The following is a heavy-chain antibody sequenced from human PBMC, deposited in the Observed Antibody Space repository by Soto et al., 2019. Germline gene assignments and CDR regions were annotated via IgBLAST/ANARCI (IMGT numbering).Heavy chain of an antibody. CDR2: TYYRSKWYY. CDR1: GDSVSSNSAT. CDR3: AKKSLGSITLPALNYFDY. J-gene: IGHJ4*02. Sequence: SQTLSLTCAISGDSVSSNSATWNLIRQSPSRGLEWLGRTYYRSKWYYDYAVSVKSRITINPDTSKNTVYLQMNSLRAEDTAVYYCAKKSLGSITLPALNYFDYGGQGTLVTVSS. D-gene: IGHD7-27*01. V-gene: IGHV6-1*01.